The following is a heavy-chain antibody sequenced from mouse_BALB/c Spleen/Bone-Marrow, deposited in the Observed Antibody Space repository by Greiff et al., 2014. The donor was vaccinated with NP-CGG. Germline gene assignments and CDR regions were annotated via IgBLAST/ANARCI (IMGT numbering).Heavy chain of an antibody. CDR3: ARDGYDDY. CDR1: GFTFNDYY. Sequence: EVQGVESGGGLVQPGGSLRLSCATSGFTFNDYYMSWVRQPPGKALEWLGFIRNKANGYTTEYSASVKGRFTISRDNSQSILYLQMNTLRAEDSATYYCARDGYDDYWGQGTTLTVSS. CDR2: IRNKANGYTT. V-gene: IGHV7-3*02. J-gene: IGHJ2*01. D-gene: IGHD2-2*01.